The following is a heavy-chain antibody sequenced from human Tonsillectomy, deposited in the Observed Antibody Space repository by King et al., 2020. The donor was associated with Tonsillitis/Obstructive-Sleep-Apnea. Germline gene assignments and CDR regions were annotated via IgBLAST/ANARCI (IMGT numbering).Heavy chain of an antibody. Sequence: QLVQSGGGLVKPGRSLRLSCTASGFTFGDYAMSWFRQAPGKGLEWVGYIRGQAFGGAKEFAASVKGRFTMSREDSNSIAYLQMNSQKTEDTAMYYCSRDPSGFHFDYWGQGTLVTVSS. V-gene: IGHV3-49*05. CDR2: IRGQAFGGAK. J-gene: IGHJ4*02. CDR3: SRDPSGFHFDY. CDR1: GFTFGDYA.